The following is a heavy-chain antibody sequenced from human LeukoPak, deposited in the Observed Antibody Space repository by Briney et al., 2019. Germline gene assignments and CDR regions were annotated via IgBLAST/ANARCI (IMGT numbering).Heavy chain of an antibody. D-gene: IGHD3-10*01. J-gene: IGHJ3*02. CDR2: ISGSGGST. Sequence: GGSLRLSCAASGFTFSSYAMSWVRQAPGKGLEWVSAISGSGGSTYYADSVKGRFTISGDNSKNTLYLQMNSLRAEDTAVYYCAKDHDYYGSGSYYNSGNDAFDIWGQGTMVTVSS. V-gene: IGHV3-23*01. CDR3: AKDHDYYGSGSYYNSGNDAFDI. CDR1: GFTFSSYA.